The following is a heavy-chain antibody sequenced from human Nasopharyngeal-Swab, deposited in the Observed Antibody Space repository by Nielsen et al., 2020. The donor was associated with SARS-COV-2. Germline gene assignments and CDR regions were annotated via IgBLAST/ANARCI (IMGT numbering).Heavy chain of an antibody. CDR2: IYYGGST. V-gene: IGHV4-59*01. CDR3: ARVGTYYYDSSGHLNYYYYYYMDA. Sequence: WIRQPPGKGLEWIGYIYYGGSTNYNPSLKSRVTISVDTSKNQFSLKLSSVTAADTAVYYCARVGTYYYDSSGHLNYYYYYYMDAWGKGTTVTVSS. J-gene: IGHJ6*03. D-gene: IGHD3-22*01.